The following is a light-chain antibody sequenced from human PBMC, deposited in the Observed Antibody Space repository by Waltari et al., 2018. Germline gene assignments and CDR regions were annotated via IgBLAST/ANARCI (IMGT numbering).Light chain of an antibody. V-gene: IGKV4-1*01. CDR3: QQYLTTPLT. J-gene: IGKJ5*01. CDR2: WAS. CDR1: QSVLYTSNNKNN. Sequence: DIVMTQSPDSLAVSLRERVPITGKSTQSVLYTSNNKNNLAWYQQRPGQPPKLLIYWASTRESGVPDRFSGSGSGTDFTLTISSLQAEDVAVYFCQQYLTTPLTFGQGTRLEIK.